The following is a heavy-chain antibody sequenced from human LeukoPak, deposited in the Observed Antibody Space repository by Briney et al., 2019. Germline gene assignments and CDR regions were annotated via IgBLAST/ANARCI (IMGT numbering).Heavy chain of an antibody. Sequence: GGSLRPSCAASGFTFSDYYMSWIRQAPGKGLEWVSYISSSGSTIYYADSVKGRFTISRDNAKNSLYLQMNSLRAEDTAVYYCARESGGYCSGGSCYKSTFDYWGQGTLVTVSS. J-gene: IGHJ4*02. CDR2: ISSSGSTI. D-gene: IGHD2-15*01. V-gene: IGHV3-11*01. CDR3: ARESGGYCSGGSCYKSTFDY. CDR1: GFTFSDYY.